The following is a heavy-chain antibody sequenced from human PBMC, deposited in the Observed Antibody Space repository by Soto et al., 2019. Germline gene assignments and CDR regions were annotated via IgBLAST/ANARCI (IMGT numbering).Heavy chain of an antibody. Sequence: PGWSLRLSCAASVFTVISNYMSWVRQAPGKGLEWVSVIYSGGSTYYADSVKGRFTISRDNSKNTLYLQMNSLRAEDTAVYYCASRSGYHYYYGMDVWGQGTTVTVS. CDR1: VFTVISNY. V-gene: IGHV3-53*01. CDR3: ASRSGYHYYYGMDV. D-gene: IGHD3-3*01. CDR2: IYSGGST. J-gene: IGHJ6*02.